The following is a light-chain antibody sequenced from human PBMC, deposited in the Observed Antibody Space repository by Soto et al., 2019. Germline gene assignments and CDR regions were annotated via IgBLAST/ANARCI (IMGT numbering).Light chain of an antibody. V-gene: IGKV4-1*01. J-gene: IGKJ4*01. CDR3: QQYYSTPLT. CDR1: QSVLYSSNNKNY. Sequence: DIVMTQSPDSLAVSLGERATINCKSSQSVLYSSNNKNYLAWYQQKPGQPPKLLIYWASTRESGVPDQFSGSGSGTDFTLTISSLQAEDGAVYYCQQYYSTPLTFGGGTKVEIK. CDR2: WAS.